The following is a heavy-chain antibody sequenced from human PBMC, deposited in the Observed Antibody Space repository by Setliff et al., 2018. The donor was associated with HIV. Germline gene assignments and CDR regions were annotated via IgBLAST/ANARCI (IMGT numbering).Heavy chain of an antibody. CDR1: GGSISSYY. D-gene: IGHD5-18*01. J-gene: IGHJ5*02. V-gene: IGHV4-4*09. CDR3: ARRWGIRGYSS. CDR2: IYTSGST. Sequence: SETLSLTCTVSGGSISSYYWSWIRQPPGKGLEWIGYIYTSGSTNYNPSLKSRVTISVDTSKNQFSLRLSSVTAADTAVYYCARRWGIRGYSSWGQGTLVTVSS.